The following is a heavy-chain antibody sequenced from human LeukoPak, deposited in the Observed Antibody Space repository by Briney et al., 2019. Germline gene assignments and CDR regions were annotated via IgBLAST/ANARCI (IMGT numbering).Heavy chain of an antibody. J-gene: IGHJ4*02. D-gene: IGHD6-19*01. CDR3: ARGTSGWYRGGLDY. V-gene: IGHV3-11*04. CDR1: GFTFSDYY. Sequence: GGSLRLSCAASGFTFSDYYMSWIRQAPGKGLEWVSYISSTSNTIYYANSVKGRFTISRDNAKNSLYLQMNSLRAEDTAVYYCARGTSGWYRGGLDYWGQGTLVTVSS. CDR2: ISSTSNTI.